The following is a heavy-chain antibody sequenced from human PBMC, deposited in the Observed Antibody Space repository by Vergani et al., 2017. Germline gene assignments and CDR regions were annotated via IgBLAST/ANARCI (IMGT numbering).Heavy chain of an antibody. V-gene: IGHV3-74*03. J-gene: IGHJ5*01. D-gene: IGHD5/OR15-5a*01. CDR2: IKSDRCIT. CDR1: GFSFNSYW. Sequence: EVQLLESGGGLVQPGGSLRLSCSASGFSFNSYWMHWVRQVPGKGLLWVSRIKSDRCITAYADSVKGRLTISRDNDQNTMYLKMNSLRVEDTGFYYCARARCIETCHMSNWLDSSGQGTLVTVSS. CDR3: ARARCIETCHMSNWLDS.